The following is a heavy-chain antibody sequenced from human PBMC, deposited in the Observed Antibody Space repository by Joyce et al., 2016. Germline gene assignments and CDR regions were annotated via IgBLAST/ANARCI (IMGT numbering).Heavy chain of an antibody. CDR3: ARDPYDSSGYYPKNDSFQI. CDR2: IWQDGSNI. J-gene: IGHJ3*02. CDR1: GFVFSNYG. Sequence: QVQLVQFVGGVVQPGGSLRLSCAASGFVFSNYGLHWVLHATGKGLECVAVIWQDGSNIYYADSVKGRFTISRDNSKNTGYLQMSSRTIEDTAVYYCARDPYDSSGYYPKNDSFQIWGKGTMVTVSS. V-gene: IGHV3-33*01. D-gene: IGHD3-22*01.